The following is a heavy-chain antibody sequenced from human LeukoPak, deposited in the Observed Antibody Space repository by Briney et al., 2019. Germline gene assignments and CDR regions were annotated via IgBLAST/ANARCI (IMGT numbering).Heavy chain of an antibody. Sequence: GGSLRLSCSASGFTFRSYSMNWVRQAPGKGLEWVSIIYSGGITYYADSVKGRFTITRDNSKNTLYLQMNNLRAEDTAVYYCATLGSIVWGRTGTASSLWGQGTPVTVSS. V-gene: IGHV3-53*05. D-gene: IGHD2-21*02. CDR1: GFTFRSYS. J-gene: IGHJ4*02. CDR3: ATLGSIVWGRTGTASSL. CDR2: IYSGGIT.